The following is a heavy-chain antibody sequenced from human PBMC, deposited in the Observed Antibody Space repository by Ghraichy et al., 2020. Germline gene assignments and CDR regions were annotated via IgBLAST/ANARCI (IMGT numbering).Heavy chain of an antibody. V-gene: IGHV4-34*01. CDR2: INHSGST. J-gene: IGHJ6*02. Sequence: SETLSLTCAVYGGSFSGYYWSWIRQPPGKGLEWIGEINHSGSTNYNPSLKSRVTISVDTSKNQFSLKLSSVTAADTAVYYCARGYWYCSSTSCSMVRGMDVWGQGTTVTVSS. CDR3: ARGYWYCSSTSCSMVRGMDV. D-gene: IGHD2-2*01. CDR1: GGSFSGYY.